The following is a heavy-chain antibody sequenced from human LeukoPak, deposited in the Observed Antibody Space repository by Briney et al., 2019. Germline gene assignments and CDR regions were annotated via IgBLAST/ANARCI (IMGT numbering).Heavy chain of an antibody. D-gene: IGHD2-2*01. CDR2: IDPGDSET. CDR1: GYSLATYW. Sequence: GESLKISCKGSGYSLATYWIGWVRQMPGKGLEWMGIIDPGDSETRYNPPFQGQVTISADKSINTAYLQWSSLKASDTAMYYCAKSSSVLSPYNYWGQGTPVTVSS. J-gene: IGHJ4*02. CDR3: AKSSSVLSPYNY. V-gene: IGHV5-51*01.